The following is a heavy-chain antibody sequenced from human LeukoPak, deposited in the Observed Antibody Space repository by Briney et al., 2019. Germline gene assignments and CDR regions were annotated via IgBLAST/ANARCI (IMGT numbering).Heavy chain of an antibody. V-gene: IGHV3-74*01. CDR2: INSDGSTT. J-gene: IGHJ5*01. D-gene: IGHD6-13*01. Sequence: QPGGSLRLSCAASGFTFSSYWMHWVRQAPGKGLVWVSRINSDGSTTSHADSVKGRFTISRDNAKNTLFLQMNSLRAEDTAVCYCARGGSSSWYGSWGQGTLVTVSS. CDR1: GFTFSSYW. CDR3: ARGGSSSWYGS.